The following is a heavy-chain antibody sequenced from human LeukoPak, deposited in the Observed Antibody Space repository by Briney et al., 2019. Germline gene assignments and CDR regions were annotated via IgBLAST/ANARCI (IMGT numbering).Heavy chain of an antibody. D-gene: IGHD3-22*01. CDR3: ARDSYYDSSGYYYYLDY. CDR2: ISSSSSYI. CDR1: GFTFSSYS. V-gene: IGHV3-21*01. Sequence: PGGSLRLSCAASGFTFSSYSMNWVRQAPGKGLEWVSSISSSSSYIYYADSVKGRFTISRDNAKNSLYLQMNSLRAEDTAVYYCARDSYYDSSGYYYYLDYWGQGTLVTVSS. J-gene: IGHJ4*02.